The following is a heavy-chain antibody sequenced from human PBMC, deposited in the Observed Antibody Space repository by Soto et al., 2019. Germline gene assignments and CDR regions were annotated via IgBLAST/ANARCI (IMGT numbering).Heavy chain of an antibody. D-gene: IGHD6-13*01. J-gene: IGHJ4*02. V-gene: IGHV1-8*01. CDR1: GYTFTSYD. CDR2: MNPNSGNT. CDR3: AVASSSWYKRCFDY. Sequence: QVQLVQSGAEVKKPGASVKVSCKASGYTFTSYDINWVRQATGQGLEWMGWMNPNSGNTGYAQKFQGRVTMTRNTSISTAYLELSSLRSEDTAVYYCAVASSSWYKRCFDYWGQGTLVTVSS.